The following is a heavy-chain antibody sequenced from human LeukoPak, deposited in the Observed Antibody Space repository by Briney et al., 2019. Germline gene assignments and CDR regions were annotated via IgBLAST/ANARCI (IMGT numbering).Heavy chain of an antibody. Sequence: GGSLRLSCAASGFTFSSYAMSWVRQAPGKGLEWVSAISGSGGSTYYADSVKGRFTISRDNSKNTLYLQMNSLRAEDTAVYYCAKDRKGCSGGSCYYGQDHWGQGTLVTVSS. D-gene: IGHD2-15*01. CDR1: GFTFSSYA. CDR2: ISGSGGST. J-gene: IGHJ4*02. CDR3: AKDRKGCSGGSCYYGQDH. V-gene: IGHV3-23*01.